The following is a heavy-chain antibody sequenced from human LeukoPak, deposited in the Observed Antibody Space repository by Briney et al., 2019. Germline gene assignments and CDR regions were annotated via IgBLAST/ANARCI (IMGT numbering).Heavy chain of an antibody. J-gene: IGHJ4*02. CDR2: ISSSSGFI. CDR3: AGAAPPGSLDTTISDY. V-gene: IGHV3-21*01. CDR1: GFTFGTYP. Sequence: GGSLRLSCAASGFTFGTYPMNWVRQAPGKGLEWVSSISSSSGFIYYAYSVKGRFTISRDNARNSLYLQMNSLRAEDTAVYYCAGAAPPGSLDTTISDYWGQGTLVTVSS. D-gene: IGHD5-18*01.